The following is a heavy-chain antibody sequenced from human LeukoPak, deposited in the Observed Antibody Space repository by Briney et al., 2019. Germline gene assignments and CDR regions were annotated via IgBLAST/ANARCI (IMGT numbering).Heavy chain of an antibody. V-gene: IGHV3-48*04. J-gene: IGHJ4*02. CDR3: ARDPGGVYGDYEVDY. CDR2: ISSSSSTI. Sequence: GGSLRLSCAASGFTFSSYSMNWVRQAPGKGLEWVSYISSSSSTIYYADSVKGRFTISRDNAKNSLYLQMNSLRAEDTAVYYCARDPGGVYGDYEVDYWGQGTLVTVSS. D-gene: IGHD4-17*01. CDR1: GFTFSSYS.